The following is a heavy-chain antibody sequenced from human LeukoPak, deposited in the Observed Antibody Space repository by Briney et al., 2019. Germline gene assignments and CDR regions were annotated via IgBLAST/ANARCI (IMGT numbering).Heavy chain of an antibody. D-gene: IGHD2-2*02. CDR1: GGSFSGYY. CDR3: ARLGRRYCSSTSCYTRPSYYYYYGMDV. CDR2: INHSGST. J-gene: IGHJ6*02. V-gene: IGHV4-34*01. Sequence: PSETLSLTCAVYGGSFSGYYWSWIRQPPGKGLEWIGEINHSGSTNYNPPLKSRVTISVDTSKNQFSLKLSSVTAADTAVYYCARLGRRYCSSTSCYTRPSYYYYYGMDVWGQGTTVTVSS.